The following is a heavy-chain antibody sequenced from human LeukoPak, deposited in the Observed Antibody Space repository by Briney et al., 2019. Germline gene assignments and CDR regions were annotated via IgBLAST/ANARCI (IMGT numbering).Heavy chain of an antibody. V-gene: IGHV3-33*01. CDR1: GFTFSSNG. D-gene: IGHD6-19*01. CDR2: IWYDGSNK. CDR3: ARDRRYSSGWYRFDP. J-gene: IGHJ5*02. Sequence: GGSLRLSCAASGFTFSSNGMHWVRQAPGKGLEWVAVIWYDGSNKYYADSVKGRFTISRDNSKNTLYLQMNSLRAEDTAVYYCARDRRYSSGWYRFDPWGQGTLVTVSS.